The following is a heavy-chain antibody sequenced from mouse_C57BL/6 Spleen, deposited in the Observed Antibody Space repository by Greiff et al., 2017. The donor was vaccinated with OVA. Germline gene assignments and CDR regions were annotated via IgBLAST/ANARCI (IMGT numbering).Heavy chain of an antibody. V-gene: IGHV5-17*01. CDR1: GFTFSDYG. CDR3: ARMRYGYCDV. CDR2: ISSGSSTI. J-gene: IGHJ1*03. Sequence: EVKLMESGGGLVKPGGSLKLSCAASGFTFSDYGMHWVRQAPEKGLEWVAYISSGSSTIYYADTVKGRFTISRDNAKNTLFLQMTSLRSEDTAMYYCARMRYGYCDVWGTGTTVTVSS.